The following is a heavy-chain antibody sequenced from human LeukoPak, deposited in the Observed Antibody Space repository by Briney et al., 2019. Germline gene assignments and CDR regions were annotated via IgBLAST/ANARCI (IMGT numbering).Heavy chain of an antibody. CDR2: ISGSGGST. CDR1: GFTFSSYA. CDR3: AKLESDPNMYYDSSGYYEGYFDL. D-gene: IGHD3-22*01. Sequence: GGSLRLSCAASGFTFSSYAMSWVRQAPGKGLEWVSAISGSGGSTYYADSVKGRFTISRDNSKNTLYLQMNSLRAEDTAVYYCAKLESDPNMYYDSSGYYEGYFDLWGRGTLVTVSS. J-gene: IGHJ2*01. V-gene: IGHV3-23*01.